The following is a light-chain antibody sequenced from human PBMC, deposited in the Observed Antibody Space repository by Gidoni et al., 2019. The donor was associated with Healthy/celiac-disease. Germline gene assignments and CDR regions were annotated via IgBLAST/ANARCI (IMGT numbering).Light chain of an antibody. CDR2: LGS. V-gene: IGKV2-28*01. J-gene: IGKJ1*01. Sequence: DSVMTHSPLSLPVTPGEPASISCRSSQSLLHSIGYNFLDWYLQQPGQSPQLLIYLGSNRASGVPDRFSGRGSGTDFTLKISRVEAEDVGVYYCMQALQTPWTFGQGTKVEIK. CDR3: MQALQTPWT. CDR1: QSLLHSIGYNF.